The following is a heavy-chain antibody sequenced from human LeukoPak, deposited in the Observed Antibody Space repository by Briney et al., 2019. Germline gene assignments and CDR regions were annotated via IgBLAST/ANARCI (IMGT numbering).Heavy chain of an antibody. J-gene: IGHJ4*02. CDR1: GGSFSSYY. D-gene: IGHD6-19*01. CDR2: IYSSGST. V-gene: IGHV4-59*12. CDR3: ARGVSSQPGIAVAGIDY. Sequence: PSETLSLTCTVSGGSFSSYYWSWIRQPPGKGLEWIGYIYSSGSTNYNPSIKRGVTISVDTSKTQFSLKLSSVTAADTAVYYCARGVSSQPGIAVAGIDYWGQGTLVTVSS.